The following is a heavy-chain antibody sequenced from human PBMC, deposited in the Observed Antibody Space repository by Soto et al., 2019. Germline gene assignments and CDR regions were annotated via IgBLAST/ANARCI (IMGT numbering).Heavy chain of an antibody. V-gene: IGHV3-30-3*01. CDR3: ARDGPIVVVVAATRSYYGMDV. Sequence: QVQLVESGGGVVQPGRSLRLSCAASGFTFSSYAMHWVRQAPGKGLEWVAVISYDGSNKYYADSVKGRFTISRDNSKNTLYLQMNSLRAEDTAVYYCARDGPIVVVVAATRSYYGMDVWGQGTTVTVSS. CDR1: GFTFSSYA. CDR2: ISYDGSNK. D-gene: IGHD2-15*01. J-gene: IGHJ6*02.